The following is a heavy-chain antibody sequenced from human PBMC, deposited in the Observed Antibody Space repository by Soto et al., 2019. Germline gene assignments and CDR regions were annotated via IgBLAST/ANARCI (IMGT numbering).Heavy chain of an antibody. V-gene: IGHV5-51*01. CDR2: IYAGDSDT. CDR1: GYTFNGHW. J-gene: IGHJ6*02. Sequence: GESLKISCKGSGYTFNGHWIGWVRQMPGKGLEWMGIIYAGDSDTRYSPSFQGQVTISVDKSISTAYLQWSSLKTSDTAIYYCARIITMVRGVTIDARHYYYGMDVWGQGTTVTVSS. D-gene: IGHD3-10*01. CDR3: ARIITMVRGVTIDARHYYYGMDV.